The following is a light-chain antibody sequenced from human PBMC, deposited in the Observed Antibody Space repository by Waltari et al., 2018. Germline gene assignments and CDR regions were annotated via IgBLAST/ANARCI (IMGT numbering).Light chain of an antibody. Sequence: SSELTQDPAVSVALGQTVRITCQGDSLRNYYVNWYQQKPRQAPVLVNSGKNNRPSGIPDRFSGSSSGNTASLTITGAQAEDEADYYCNSRDSSDNHLVFGTGTKVTVL. CDR2: GKN. CDR3: NSRDSSDNHLV. J-gene: IGLJ1*01. V-gene: IGLV3-19*01. CDR1: SLRNYY.